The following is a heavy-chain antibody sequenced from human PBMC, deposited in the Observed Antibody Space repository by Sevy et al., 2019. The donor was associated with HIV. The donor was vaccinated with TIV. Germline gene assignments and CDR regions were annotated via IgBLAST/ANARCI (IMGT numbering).Heavy chain of an antibody. V-gene: IGHV4-39*01. CDR1: GGSISSSTYY. Sequence: SETLSLTCTVSGGSISSSTYYWGWIRQPPGKGLEWIGSLYYSGSTYYNPSLKSRVTISVDTSKNQFSLKLSSVTAADTAVYYCARQGSSSSFNYYYYYGMDVWGQGTTVTVSS. CDR2: LYYSGST. D-gene: IGHD6-6*01. CDR3: ARQGSSSSFNYYYYYGMDV. J-gene: IGHJ6*02.